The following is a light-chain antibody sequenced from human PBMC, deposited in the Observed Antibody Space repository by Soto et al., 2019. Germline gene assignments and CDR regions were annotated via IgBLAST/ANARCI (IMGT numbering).Light chain of an antibody. Sequence: QSVLTQPPSASGSPGQSVTISCTGTSSDVGGYNYVSWYQQHPGKTPKLMIYEVNKRPSGVPDRFSGSKSGNTASLTVSGLQADDEADYYCCSYTGSNTLYVFGTGTKLTVL. CDR2: EVN. CDR3: CSYTGSNTLYV. CDR1: SSDVGGYNY. V-gene: IGLV2-8*01. J-gene: IGLJ1*01.